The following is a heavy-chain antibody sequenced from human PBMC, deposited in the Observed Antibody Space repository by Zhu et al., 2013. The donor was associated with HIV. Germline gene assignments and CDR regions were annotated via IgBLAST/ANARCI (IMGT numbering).Heavy chain of an antibody. CDR1: GYTFTGYY. Sequence: QVQLVQSGAEIKKPGASVKISCKASGYTFTGYYLQWVRQAPGQGLEWMGWINPNTGGTDYAQKFQGRVTMTRDTSISTAYIDLRSLRSDDTAVYYCARGDYYDSSGYYDYWGQGTLVTVSS. J-gene: IGHJ4*02. D-gene: IGHD3-22*01. CDR2: INPNTGGT. CDR3: ARGDYYDSSGYYDY. V-gene: IGHV1-2*02.